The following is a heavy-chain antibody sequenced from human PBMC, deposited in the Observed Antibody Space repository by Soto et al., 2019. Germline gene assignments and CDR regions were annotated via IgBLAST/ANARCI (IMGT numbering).Heavy chain of an antibody. V-gene: IGHV6-1*01. Sequence: QVQLQQSGPGLVKPSQTLSLTCAISGDSVSSNSAAWNWIRQSPSRGLEWLGRTYYRSKWYNDYAVSVKSRITINPDTSKNQFSLQLNSVTPEDTAVYYCARDRGYSSLLNTYYYYGMDVWGQGTTVTVSS. CDR3: ARDRGYSSLLNTYYYYGMDV. CDR2: TYYRSKWYN. J-gene: IGHJ6*02. CDR1: GDSVSSNSAA. D-gene: IGHD5-18*01.